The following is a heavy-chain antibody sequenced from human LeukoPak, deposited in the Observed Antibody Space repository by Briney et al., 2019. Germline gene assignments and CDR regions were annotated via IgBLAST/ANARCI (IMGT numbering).Heavy chain of an antibody. D-gene: IGHD6-19*01. V-gene: IGHV4-59*08. CDR1: VGSISSYY. CDR3: ARQTPYSSGWPYFDY. Sequence: SETLSLTCSVCVGSISSYYCSWIRQPPGKGREWIGYIYYSWSTNYNPSLKSRVTISVDTSKNPFSLKLSSVPAADTAVYYCARQTPYSSGWPYFDYWGQGTLVTVSS. CDR2: IYYSWST. J-gene: IGHJ4*02.